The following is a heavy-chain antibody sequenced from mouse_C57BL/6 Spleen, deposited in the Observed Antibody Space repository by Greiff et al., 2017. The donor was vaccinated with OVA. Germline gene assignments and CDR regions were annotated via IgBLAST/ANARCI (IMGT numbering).Heavy chain of an antibody. J-gene: IGHJ3*01. CDR3: AIDSSGYVQFAY. Sequence: VKLMESGPGLVQPSQSLSITCTVSGFSLTRYGVHWVRQSTGKGLEWLGVIWSGGSTDYNAAFMSRLRITKDNSKSQVFFKMNSLQADDTAIYYCAIDSSGYVQFAYWGQGTLVTVSA. CDR1: GFSLTRYG. D-gene: IGHD3-2*02. V-gene: IGHV2-5*01. CDR2: IWSGGST.